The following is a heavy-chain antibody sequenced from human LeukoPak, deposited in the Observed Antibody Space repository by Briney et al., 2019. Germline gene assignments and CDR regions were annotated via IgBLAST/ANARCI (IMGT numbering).Heavy chain of an antibody. D-gene: IGHD6-19*01. V-gene: IGHV3-11*01. J-gene: IGHJ4*02. CDR3: TRDKYSSGWYSDY. CDR2: ISSRGTTA. CDR1: GFTFSDYY. Sequence: GSLRLSCAASGFTFSDYYMSWIRQAPGKGLEWVSYISSRGTTAYYADSVKGRFTISRDNAKNSLYLQVNSLRAEDTAVYYCTRDKYSSGWYSDYWGQGTLVTVSS.